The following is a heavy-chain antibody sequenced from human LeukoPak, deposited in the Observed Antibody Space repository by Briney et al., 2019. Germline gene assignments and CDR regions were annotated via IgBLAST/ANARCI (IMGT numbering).Heavy chain of an antibody. CDR3: ARLSIAVAGSFDY. J-gene: IGHJ4*02. CDR2: MNPNSGNT. Sequence: ASVKVSCKASGYTFPSYDINWVRQATGQGLEWMGWMNPNSGNTGYAQKFQGRVTMTRNTSISTAYMELSSLRSEDTAVYYCARLSIAVAGSFDYWGQGTLVTVSS. CDR1: GYTFPSYD. D-gene: IGHD6-19*01. V-gene: IGHV1-8*01.